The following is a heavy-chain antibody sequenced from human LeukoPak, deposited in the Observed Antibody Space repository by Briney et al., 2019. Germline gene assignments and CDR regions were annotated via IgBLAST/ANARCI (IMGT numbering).Heavy chain of an antibody. CDR2: ISSSGSTI. Sequence: GSLRLSCAASGFTFSSYEMNWVRQAPGKGLGWVSYISSSGSTIYYADSVKGRFTISRDNAKNSLYLQMNSLRDEDTAVYYCARVGWYGVAGTPIDYWGQGTLVTVSS. D-gene: IGHD6-19*01. J-gene: IGHJ4*02. CDR1: GFTFSSYE. CDR3: ARVGWYGVAGTPIDY. V-gene: IGHV3-48*03.